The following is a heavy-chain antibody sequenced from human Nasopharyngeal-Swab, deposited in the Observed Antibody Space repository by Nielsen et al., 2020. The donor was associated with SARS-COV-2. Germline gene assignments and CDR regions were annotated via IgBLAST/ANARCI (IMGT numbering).Heavy chain of an antibody. V-gene: IGHV2-5*01. D-gene: IGHD2-2*02. J-gene: IGHJ4*02. CDR2: IYWNDDK. CDR3: AHRGGYCSSTSCYTAFEFVVEYYFDY. Sequence: RQAPGKALEWLALIYWNDDKRYSPSPKSRLTITKDTSKNQVVLTMTNMDPVDTATYYCAHRGGYCSSTSCYTAFEFVVEYYFDYWGQGTLVTVSS.